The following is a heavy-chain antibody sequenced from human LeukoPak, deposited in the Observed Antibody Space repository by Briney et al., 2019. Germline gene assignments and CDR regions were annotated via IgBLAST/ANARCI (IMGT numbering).Heavy chain of an antibody. J-gene: IGHJ4*02. D-gene: IGHD1-26*01. CDR2: IYPGDSDT. CDR3: ARMGASYFDY. CDR1: GSSFTSYW. Sequence: GESLQTSCQGSGSSFTSYWIGWVRQLPGKGLEWMGIIYPGDSDTRYSPSFQGQVTISADKSISTAYLQWSSLKASDTAMYYCARMGASYFDYWGQGTLVTVSS. V-gene: IGHV5-51*01.